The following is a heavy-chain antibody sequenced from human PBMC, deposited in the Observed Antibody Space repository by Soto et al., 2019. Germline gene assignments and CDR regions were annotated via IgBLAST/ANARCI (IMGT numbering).Heavy chain of an antibody. V-gene: IGHV3-9*01. CDR3: ARESEDLTSNFDY. J-gene: IGHJ4*02. Sequence: PGGSLRLSCAASGFTFDDYAMHWVRQAPGKDLEWVSGISWNSGSMGYADSVKGRFTISRDNAKNSLYLEMNSLRAEDTAVYYCARESEDLTSNFDYWGQGTLVTVSS. CDR1: GFTFDDYA. CDR2: ISWNSGSM.